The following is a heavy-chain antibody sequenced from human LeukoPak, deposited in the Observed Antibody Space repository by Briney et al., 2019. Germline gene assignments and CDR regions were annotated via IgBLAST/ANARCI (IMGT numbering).Heavy chain of an antibody. J-gene: IGHJ6*02. CDR1: GLTFSSNA. CDR2: VSYDGSNK. CDR3: ARVSYSSGWPYYYYGMDV. D-gene: IGHD6-19*01. Sequence: GGSLRLSCAASGLTFSSNAMHWVRQAPGKGLEGVAVVSYDGSNKYYADSVRGRFTISRDNSKNTLYLQMNSLRAEDTAVYYCARVSYSSGWPYYYYGMDVWGQGTTVTVSS. V-gene: IGHV3-30-3*01.